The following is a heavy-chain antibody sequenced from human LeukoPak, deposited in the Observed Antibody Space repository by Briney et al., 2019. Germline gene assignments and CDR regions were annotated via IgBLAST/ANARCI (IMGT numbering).Heavy chain of an antibody. CDR1: GYTFTSNY. D-gene: IGHD2-2*01. J-gene: IGHJ4*02. CDR3: AREGEYQLPFDY. CDR2: ISAYNGNT. Sequence: ASVKVSCKASGYTFTSNYIHWVRQAPGQGLEWMGWISAYNGNTNYAQKLQGRVTMTTDTSTSTAYMELRSLRSDDTAVYYCAREGEYQLPFDYWGQGTLVTVSS. V-gene: IGHV1-18*04.